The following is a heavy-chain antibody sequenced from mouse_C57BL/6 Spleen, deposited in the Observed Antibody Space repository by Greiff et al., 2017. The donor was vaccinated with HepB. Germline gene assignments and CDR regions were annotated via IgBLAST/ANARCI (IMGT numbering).Heavy chain of an antibody. Sequence: QVQLKQPGAELVKPGASVKMSCKASGYTFTSYWITWVKQRPGQGLEWIGDIYPGSGSTNYNEKFKSKATLTVDTSSSTACMQLSSLTSEDSAVYYCARWGLRTWFAYWGQGTLVTVSA. CDR2: IYPGSGST. V-gene: IGHV1-55*01. J-gene: IGHJ3*01. CDR3: ARWGLRTWFAY. CDR1: GYTFTSYW. D-gene: IGHD2-4*01.